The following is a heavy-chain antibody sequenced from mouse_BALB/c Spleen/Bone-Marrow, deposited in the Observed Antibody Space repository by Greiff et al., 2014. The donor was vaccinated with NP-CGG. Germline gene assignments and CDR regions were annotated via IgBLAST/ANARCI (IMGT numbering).Heavy chain of an antibody. Sequence: VQLQQSGAELVRPGVSAKISCKGSGYTFTDYSIHWVRQSHAKSLEWIGVISTYYGDANYNQKFKGKATMTVDKSSSTAYMELARLTSEDSAIYYCARRGSMDYWGQGTSVTVSS. CDR1: GYTFTDYS. CDR2: ISTYYGDA. V-gene: IGHV1-67*01. CDR3: ARRGSMDY. J-gene: IGHJ4*01.